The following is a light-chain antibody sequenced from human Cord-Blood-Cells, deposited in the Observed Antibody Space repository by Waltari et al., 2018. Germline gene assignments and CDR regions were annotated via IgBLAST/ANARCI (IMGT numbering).Light chain of an antibody. V-gene: IGKV3-11*01. Sequence: EIVLTQSPATLSLSPGERATLSCRASQSVSSYLAWYQQKPGQAPRLLIYDASNRATGIPARVSGSGSGTDFTLTSSSLEPEDFAVYYCQQRSNWPPITFGQGTRLEIK. J-gene: IGKJ5*01. CDR2: DAS. CDR3: QQRSNWPPIT. CDR1: QSVSSY.